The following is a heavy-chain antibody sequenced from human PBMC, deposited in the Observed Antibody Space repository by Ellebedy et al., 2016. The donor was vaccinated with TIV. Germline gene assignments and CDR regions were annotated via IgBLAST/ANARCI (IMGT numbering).Heavy chain of an antibody. V-gene: IGHV1-2*02. CDR3: VRDMGAAAGRYWFDP. CDR2: IDPNSGGT. D-gene: IGHD6-13*01. J-gene: IGHJ5*02. Sequence: AASVTVSCKASGYTFTGYYMHWVRQAPGQGLEWMGWIDPNSGGTNYAQKFQGRVTMTRDTSISTAYMELSRLRSDDTAVYYCVRDMGAAAGRYWFDPWGQGTLVTVSS. CDR1: GYTFTGYY.